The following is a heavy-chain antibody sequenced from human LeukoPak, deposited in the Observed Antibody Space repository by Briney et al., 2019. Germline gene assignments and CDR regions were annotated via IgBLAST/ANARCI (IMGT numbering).Heavy chain of an antibody. V-gene: IGHV4-61*02. J-gene: IGHJ3*02. CDR3: ARVLIGGDDAFDI. D-gene: IGHD2-21*01. CDR2: IYTSGST. CDR1: GGSISSGSYY. Sequence: SQTLSLTCTVSGGSISSGSYYWSWIRQPAGKGLEWIGRIYTSGSTNYNPSLKSRVTISVDTSKNQFSLKLSSVTAADTAVYYCARVLIGGDDAFDIWGQGTMVTVSS.